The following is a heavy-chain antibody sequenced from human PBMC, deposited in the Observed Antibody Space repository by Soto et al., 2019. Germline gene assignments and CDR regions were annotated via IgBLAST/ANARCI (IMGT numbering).Heavy chain of an antibody. CDR1: GGTFSSYA. V-gene: IGHV1-69*13. CDR2: IIPIFGTA. CDR3: ASRLGIAAAGHYYYYGMDV. Sequence: SVKVSCKASGGTFSSYAISWVRQAPGQGLEWMGGIIPIFGTANYAQKFQGRVTITADESTSTAYMELSSLRSEDTAVYYCASRLGIAAAGHYYYYGMDVWGQGTTVTVSS. J-gene: IGHJ6*02. D-gene: IGHD6-13*01.